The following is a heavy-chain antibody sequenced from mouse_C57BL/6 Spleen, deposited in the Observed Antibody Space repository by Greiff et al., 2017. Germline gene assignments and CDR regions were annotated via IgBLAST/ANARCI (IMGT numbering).Heavy chain of an antibody. J-gene: IGHJ1*03. CDR1: GFTFSNYW. CDR2: IRLKSDNYAT. CDR3: TGGFLAEYFDV. V-gene: IGHV6-3*01. Sequence: EVLLVESGGGLVQPGGSMKLSCVASGFTFSNYWMNWVRQSPEKGLEWVAQIRLKSDNYATNYAESVKGRFTISRDASKSSVYLQMDNLRAEDTGIYYCTGGFLAEYFDVWGKGTTVTVSS.